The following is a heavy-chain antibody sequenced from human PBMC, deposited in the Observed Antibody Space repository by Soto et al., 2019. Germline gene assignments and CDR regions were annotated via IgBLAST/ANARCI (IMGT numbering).Heavy chain of an antibody. J-gene: IGHJ4*02. V-gene: IGHV4-31*03. CDR3: ARRMVRGVTSYFDY. Sequence: QVQLQESGPGLVKPSQTLSLTCTVSGGSISSGGYYWSWIRQHPGKGLEWIGYIYYSGSTYYNPSRKSRLTISVDTSKNQFALKLSSVTAADTAVYYCARRMVRGVTSYFDYWGQGTLVTVSS. D-gene: IGHD3-10*01. CDR1: GGSISSGGYY. CDR2: IYYSGST.